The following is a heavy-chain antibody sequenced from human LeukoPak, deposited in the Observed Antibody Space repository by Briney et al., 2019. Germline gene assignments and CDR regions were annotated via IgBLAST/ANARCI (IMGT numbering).Heavy chain of an antibody. J-gene: IGHJ3*02. CDR1: GGSISSGGYY. CDR3: ARERIDSGYDFDAFDI. D-gene: IGHD5-12*01. V-gene: IGHV4-31*03. CDR2: IYYSGST. Sequence: PSETLSLTCTVSGGSISSGGYYWSWIRQHPGKGLEWIGYIYYSGSTYYNPSLKSRVTISVDTSKNQFSLKLSSVTAADTAVYYCARERIDSGYDFDAFDIWGQGTMVTVSS.